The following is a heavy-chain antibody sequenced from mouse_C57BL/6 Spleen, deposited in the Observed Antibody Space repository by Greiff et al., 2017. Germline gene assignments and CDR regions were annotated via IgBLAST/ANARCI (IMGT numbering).Heavy chain of an antibody. CDR2: ISDGGSYT. V-gene: IGHV5-4*03. D-gene: IGHD2-1*01. CDR3: ARVIYYGNYVYYYAMDY. CDR1: GFTFSSYA. J-gene: IGHJ4*01. Sequence: EVMLVESGGGLVKPGGSLKLSCAASGFTFSSYAMSWVRQTPEKRLEWVATISDGGSYTYYPDNVKGRFTISRDNAKNNLYLQMSHLKSEDTAMYYCARVIYYGNYVYYYAMDYWGQGTSVTGSS.